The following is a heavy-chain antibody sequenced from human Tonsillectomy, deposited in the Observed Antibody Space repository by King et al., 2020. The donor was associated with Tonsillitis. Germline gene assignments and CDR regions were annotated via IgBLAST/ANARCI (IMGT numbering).Heavy chain of an antibody. J-gene: IGHJ4*02. CDR1: GGSFSGYY. Sequence: VQLQQWGAGLLKPSETLSLTCAVYGGSFSGYYWSWIRQPPGKGLEWIGEINHSGSTNYNPSLKSRVTISVDTSKNQFSLKWSSVTAADTAVYSCARGGRFFIDYWGQGTLVTVSS. CDR3: ARGGRFFIDY. D-gene: IGHD1-14*01. CDR2: INHSGST. V-gene: IGHV4-34*01.